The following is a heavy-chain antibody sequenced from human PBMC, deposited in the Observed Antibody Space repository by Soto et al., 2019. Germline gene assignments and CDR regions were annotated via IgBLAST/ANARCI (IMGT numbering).Heavy chain of an antibody. CDR2: IKYDGTIT. CDR3: VRGAKGGYYVDV. CDR1: GFPFSSYW. J-gene: IGHJ6*03. V-gene: IGHV3-74*01. Sequence: EVQLVESGGGSVQPGESLRLSCAASGFPFSSYWIHWVRQAPGKGLVWVSRIKYDGTITNYADSLKGRLTISRDNAENTVYLQMNSLRVEDTAVYYCVRGAKGGYYVDVWGKGTTVTVSS. D-gene: IGHD6-13*01.